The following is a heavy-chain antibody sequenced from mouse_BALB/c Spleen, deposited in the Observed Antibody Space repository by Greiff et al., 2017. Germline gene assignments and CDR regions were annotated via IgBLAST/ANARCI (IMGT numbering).Heavy chain of an antibody. D-gene: IGHD1-1*01. CDR3: ARKDGSSDWFGY. Sequence: VQVVESGPGLVQPSQSLSITCTVSGFSLTSYGVHWVRQSPGKGLEWLGVIWSGGGTDYNAAFISSLSISKDNSKSQVFFKMNSLQADDTAIYYCARKDGSSDWFGYWGQGTLVTVSA. CDR2: IWSGGGT. J-gene: IGHJ3*01. V-gene: IGHV2-4-1*01. CDR1: GFSLTSYG.